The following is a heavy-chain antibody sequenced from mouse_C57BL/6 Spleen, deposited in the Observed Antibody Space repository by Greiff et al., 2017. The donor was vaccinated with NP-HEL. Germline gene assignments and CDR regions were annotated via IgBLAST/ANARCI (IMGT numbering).Heavy chain of an antibody. CDR1: GYTFTSYW. CDR2: IDPSDSYT. V-gene: IGHV1-50*01. J-gene: IGHJ4*01. Sequence: VQLQQSGAELVKPGASVKLSCKASGYTFTSYWMQWVKQRPGQGLEWIGEIDPSDSYTNYNQKFKGKATLTVDTSSSTAYMQLSSLTSEDSAVYYCARSAAQATDYYAMDYWGQGTSVTVSS. D-gene: IGHD3-2*02. CDR3: ARSAAQATDYYAMDY.